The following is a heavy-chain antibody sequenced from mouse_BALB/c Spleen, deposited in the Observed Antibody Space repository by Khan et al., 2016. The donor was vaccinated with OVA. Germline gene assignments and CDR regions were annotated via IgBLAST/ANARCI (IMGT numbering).Heavy chain of an antibody. J-gene: IGHJ2*01. D-gene: IGHD1-1*01. Sequence: DVKLVESGGGLVQPGGSRKLSCAASGFTFSTYGMHWVRQAPEKGLEWVAYISGDSSTIYYADTVKGRFTISRDNPKNTLFLQMTSLMSEDTARDYCATSYFYGYYFDYWGPGTTLTVSS. CDR3: ATSYFYGYYFDY. V-gene: IGHV5-17*02. CDR1: GFTFSTYG. CDR2: ISGDSSTI.